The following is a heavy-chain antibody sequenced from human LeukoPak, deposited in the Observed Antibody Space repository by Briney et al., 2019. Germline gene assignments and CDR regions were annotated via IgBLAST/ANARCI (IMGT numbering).Heavy chain of an antibody. D-gene: IGHD1-26*01. CDR1: GGSISSYF. V-gene: IGHV4-4*07. CDR2: IYISGSA. Sequence: SETLSLTCTVSGGSISSYFWSWIRQPAGKGLEWIGRIYISGSANYIPSLKSRVTMSVDTSKRQFSLKLRLVTAADTAVYFCARGERTYYDYWGQGTLVIVPS. J-gene: IGHJ4*02. CDR3: ARGERTYYDY.